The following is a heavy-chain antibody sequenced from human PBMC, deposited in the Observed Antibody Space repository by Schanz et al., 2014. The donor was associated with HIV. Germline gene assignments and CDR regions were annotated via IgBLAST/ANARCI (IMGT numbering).Heavy chain of an antibody. D-gene: IGHD2-21*02. CDR1: GYTFTSYG. CDR3: TRAYCGADCSRFYYYGTDV. V-gene: IGHV1-69*13. J-gene: IGHJ6*02. Sequence: QVQLVLSGAEVKRPGASVKVSCKASGYTFTSYGITWVRQAPGQGLEWMGGIIPIFGTAKYAQKFQDRVTITADESTRTAYMELSGLRSEDTAVYYCTRAYCGADCSRFYYYGTDVWGQGTTVTVSS. CDR2: IIPIFGTA.